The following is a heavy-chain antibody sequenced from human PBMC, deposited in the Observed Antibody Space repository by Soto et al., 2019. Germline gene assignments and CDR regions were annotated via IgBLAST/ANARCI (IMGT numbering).Heavy chain of an antibody. CDR2: IWYDGSNK. Sequence: GGSLRLSCAASGFTFSSYGMHWVRQAPGKGLEWVAVIWYDGSNKYYADSVRGRFTISRDNSKNTLYLQMNSLRAEDTAVYYCARDRMDIVATLTDGANGAFDIWGQGTMVTVSS. J-gene: IGHJ3*02. V-gene: IGHV3-33*01. CDR1: GFTFSSYG. CDR3: ARDRMDIVATLTDGANGAFDI. D-gene: IGHD5-12*01.